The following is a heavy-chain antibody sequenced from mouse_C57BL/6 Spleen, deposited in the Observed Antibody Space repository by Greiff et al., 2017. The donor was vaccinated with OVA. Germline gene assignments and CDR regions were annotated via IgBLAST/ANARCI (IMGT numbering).Heavy chain of an antibody. D-gene: IGHD3-2*02. Sequence: QVHVKQSGAELVKPGASVKMSCKASGYTFTSYWITWVKQRPGQGLEWIGDIYPGSGSTNYNEKFKSKATLTVDTSSSTAYMQLSSLTSEDSAVYYCARAPGTQATGFAYWGQGTLVTVSA. CDR1: GYTFTSYW. J-gene: IGHJ3*01. V-gene: IGHV1-55*01. CDR2: IYPGSGST. CDR3: ARAPGTQATGFAY.